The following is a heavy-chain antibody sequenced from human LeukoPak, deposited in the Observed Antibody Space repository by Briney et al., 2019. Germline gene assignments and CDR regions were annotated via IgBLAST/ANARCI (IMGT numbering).Heavy chain of an antibody. CDR1: GFTVSSNY. CDR3: ARAPAYSSSWYMDY. J-gene: IGHJ4*02. V-gene: IGHV3-66*01. CDR2: IYSGGST. D-gene: IGHD6-13*01. Sequence: GGSLRLSCAASGFTVSSNYMSWVRQAPGKGLEWVSVIYSGGSTYYADSVKGRFTISRDNSKNTLYLQMNSLRAEDTAAYYCARAPAYSSSWYMDYWGQGTLVTVSS.